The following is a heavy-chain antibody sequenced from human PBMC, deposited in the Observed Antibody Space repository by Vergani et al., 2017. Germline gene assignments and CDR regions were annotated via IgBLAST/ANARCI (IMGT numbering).Heavy chain of an antibody. CDR2: IYNSGNG. CDR3: ARMERELLSGKAFDI. V-gene: IGHV4-39*01. D-gene: IGHD1-26*01. J-gene: IGHJ3*02. CDR1: GDSIISRSYY. Sequence: QMQLQESGPGLVKASETLSLTCTVSGDSIISRSYYWGWIRQPPGKGLEWIGSIYNSGNGDSSSSLKSRVTMTRDTSISTAYMELSRLRSDDTAVYYCARMERELLSGKAFDIWGQGTMVTVSS.